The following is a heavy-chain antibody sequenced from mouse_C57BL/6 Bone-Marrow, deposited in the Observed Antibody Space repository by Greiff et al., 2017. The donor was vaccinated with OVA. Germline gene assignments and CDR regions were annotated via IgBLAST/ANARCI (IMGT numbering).Heavy chain of an antibody. V-gene: IGHV5-12*01. CDR1: GFTFSDYY. CDR3: ARQSYYEFAY. D-gene: IGHD1-1*01. CDR2: ISNGGGST. J-gene: IGHJ3*01. Sequence: DVQLVEPGGGLVQPGGSLKLSCAASGFTFSDYYMYWVRQTPEKRLEWVAYISNGGGSTYYPDTVKGRFTISRDNAKNTLYLQMSRLKSEDTAMYYCARQSYYEFAYWGQGTLVTVSA.